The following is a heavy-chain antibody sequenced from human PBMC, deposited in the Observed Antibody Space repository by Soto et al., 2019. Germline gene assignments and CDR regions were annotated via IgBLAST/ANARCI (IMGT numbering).Heavy chain of an antibody. V-gene: IGHV1-18*01. CDR3: ARAGYSSGGSCHYYYYGMDV. D-gene: IGHD2-15*01. CDR2: ISAYNGNA. J-gene: IGHJ6*02. CDR1: GYTFTSYG. Sequence: GASVKVSCKASGYTFTSYGISWVRQAPGQGLEWMGWISAYNGNANYAQKLQGRVTMTTDTSTSTAYMELRSLRSDDTAVYYCARAGYSSGGSCHYYYYGMDVWGQGTTVTVSS.